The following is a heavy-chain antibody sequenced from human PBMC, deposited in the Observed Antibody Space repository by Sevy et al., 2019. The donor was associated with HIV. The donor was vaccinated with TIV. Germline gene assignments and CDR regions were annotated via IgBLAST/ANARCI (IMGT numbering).Heavy chain of an antibody. D-gene: IGHD3-3*01. CDR3: AASYYNFWNGYYNPFDS. Sequence: SETLSLTCAVSGDSISSNNYYWGWIRQSPGKGLEWIGIVYYTGTTYYNPSLKSRVTISVDTSKSQFSLRLSSVTAADTAVYFCAASYYNFWNGYYNPFDSWGQGTLLTVSS. V-gene: IGHV4-39*01. CDR2: VYYTGTT. CDR1: GDSISSNNYY. J-gene: IGHJ4*02.